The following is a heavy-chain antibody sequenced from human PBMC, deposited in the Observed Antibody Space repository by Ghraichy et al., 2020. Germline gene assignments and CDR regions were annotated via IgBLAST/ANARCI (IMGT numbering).Heavy chain of an antibody. CDR2: IYYSGST. CDR1: GGSISSYY. V-gene: IGHV4-59*01. J-gene: IGHJ4*02. Sequence: SQTLSLTCTVSGGSISSYYWSWIRQPPGKGLEWIGYIYYSGSTNYNPSLKSRVTISVDTSKNQFSLKLSSVTAADTAVYYCARGANGLFDYWGQGTLVTVSS. CDR3: ARGANGLFDY. D-gene: IGHD2-8*01.